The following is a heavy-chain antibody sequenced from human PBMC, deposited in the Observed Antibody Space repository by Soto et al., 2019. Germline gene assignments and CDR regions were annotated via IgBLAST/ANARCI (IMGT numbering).Heavy chain of an antibody. CDR3: GKDTLDCSGGDCPLYHYYGMDV. J-gene: IGHJ6*02. V-gene: IGHV3-30*18. CDR2: ISNDGTNK. CDR1: GFTFRSYG. D-gene: IGHD2-15*01. Sequence: GGSLRLSCAASGFTFRSYGMHWVRQAPGKGLEWLAVISNDGTNKYLADSVKGRLTLSRDNSRNTLSLEINYLRPEDTAVYYCGKDTLDCSGGDCPLYHYYGMDVWGQGTTVTVSS.